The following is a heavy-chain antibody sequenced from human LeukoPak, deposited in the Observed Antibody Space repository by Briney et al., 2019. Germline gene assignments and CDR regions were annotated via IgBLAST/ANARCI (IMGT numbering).Heavy chain of an antibody. Sequence: GRSLRLSCAASGFTFSSYGMHWVRQAPGKGLEWVAVISYDGSNKYYADSVKGRLTISRDNSKNTLYLQMNSLRAEDTAVYYCAKDESGRYSYGYGYSWDYWGQGTLVTVSS. CDR3: AKDESGRYSYGYGYSWDY. J-gene: IGHJ4*02. CDR2: ISYDGSNK. D-gene: IGHD5-18*01. CDR1: GFTFSSYG. V-gene: IGHV3-30*18.